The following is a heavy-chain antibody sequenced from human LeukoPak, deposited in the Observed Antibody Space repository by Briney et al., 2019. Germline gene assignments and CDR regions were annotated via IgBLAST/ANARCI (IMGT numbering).Heavy chain of an antibody. D-gene: IGHD3-16*02. J-gene: IGHJ4*02. CDR1: GGSITSRSHY. V-gene: IGHV4-39*02. CDR3: ARGFDDYIWGSYQDY. Sequence: SETLSLTCTVSGGSITSRSHYWGWIRQPPGKGLEWIGAMYYTGTTYDNPSLKSRVTMSVDTSKNHFSLKLSSVTAVDTAVYYCARGFDDYIWGSYQDYWGQGTLVTVSS. CDR2: MYYTGTT.